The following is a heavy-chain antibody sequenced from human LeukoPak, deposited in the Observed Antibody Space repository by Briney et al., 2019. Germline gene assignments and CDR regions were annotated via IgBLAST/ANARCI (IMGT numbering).Heavy chain of an antibody. CDR1: GGSISSGSYH. Sequence: SETLSLTCTVSGGSISSGSYHWSWIRQPAGKGPEWIGRIYTSGSTNYNPSLKSRVTISVDTSKNQFSLKLSSVTAADTAVYYCARGSEILDYWGQGTLVTVSS. V-gene: IGHV4-61*02. D-gene: IGHD2-15*01. CDR2: IYTSGST. CDR3: ARGSEILDY. J-gene: IGHJ4*02.